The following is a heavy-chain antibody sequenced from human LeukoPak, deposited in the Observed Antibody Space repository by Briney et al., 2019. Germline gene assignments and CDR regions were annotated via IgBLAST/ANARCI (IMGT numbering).Heavy chain of an antibody. D-gene: IGHD6-19*01. J-gene: IGHJ6*02. V-gene: IGHV3-53*04. CDR2: IYSGGST. CDR3: ATGGYSSGWHTQWASGMDV. Sequence: PGGSLRLSCAASGFTVSSNYMSWVRQAPGKGLEWVSVIYSGGSTYYADSVKGRFTISRHNSKNTLYLQMNSLRAEDTAVCYCATGGYSSGWHTQWASGMDVWGQGTTVTVSS. CDR1: GFTVSSNY.